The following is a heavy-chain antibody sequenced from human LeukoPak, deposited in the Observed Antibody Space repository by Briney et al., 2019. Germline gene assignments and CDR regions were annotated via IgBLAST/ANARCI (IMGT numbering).Heavy chain of an antibody. CDR2: INPNSGGT. D-gene: IGHD6-19*01. Sequence: ASVKVSCKASGYTFTGYYMHWLRQAPGQGLEWMGRINPNSGGTNYAQKFQGRVTMTGDTSISTAYMELSRLRSDDTAVYYCARLSSGRYGNSPWGQGTLVTVSS. CDR1: GYTFTGYY. CDR3: ARLSSGRYGNSP. J-gene: IGHJ5*02. V-gene: IGHV1-2*06.